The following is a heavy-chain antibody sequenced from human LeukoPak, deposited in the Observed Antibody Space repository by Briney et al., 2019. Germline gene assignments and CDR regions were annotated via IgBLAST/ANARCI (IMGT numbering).Heavy chain of an antibody. D-gene: IGHD1-26*01. CDR2: IIPIFGTA. J-gene: IGHJ4*02. CDR1: GGTFSSYA. CDR3: ASSGSWGANYFDY. V-gene: IGHV1-69*05. Sequence: SVKVSCKASGGTFSSYAISWVRQAPGQGLEWMGGIIPIFGTANYAQKFQGRFTITTDETTSTAYMALSSLRSEDTAVYYCASSGSWGANYFDYWGQGTLVTVSS.